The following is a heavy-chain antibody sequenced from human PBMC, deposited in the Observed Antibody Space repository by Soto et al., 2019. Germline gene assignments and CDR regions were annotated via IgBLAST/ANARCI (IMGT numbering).Heavy chain of an antibody. J-gene: IGHJ3*02. CDR2: IIPILGIA. V-gene: IGHV1-69*04. Sequence: SVKVSCKASGGTFSSYTISWVRQAPGQGLEWMGRIIPILGIANYAQKFQGRVTITADKSTSTAYMELSSLRSEDTAVYYCAREPPTTSYYDFWSGSTGAFDIWGQGTMVTGSS. CDR1: GGTFSSYT. D-gene: IGHD3-3*01. CDR3: AREPPTTSYYDFWSGSTGAFDI.